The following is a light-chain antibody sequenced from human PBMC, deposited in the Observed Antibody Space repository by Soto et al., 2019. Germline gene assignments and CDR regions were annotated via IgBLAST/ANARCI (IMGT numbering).Light chain of an antibody. CDR3: QQYNSYSGT. Sequence: MQLPQSPSTLSASVGDRVTITCRASQSISSWLAWYQQKPGKAPKLLIYDASSLESGVPSRFSGRGSGTEFTLTISSLQPDDFATYYCQQYNSYSGTFGQGTKVDIK. CDR2: DAS. V-gene: IGKV1-5*01. J-gene: IGKJ1*01. CDR1: QSISSW.